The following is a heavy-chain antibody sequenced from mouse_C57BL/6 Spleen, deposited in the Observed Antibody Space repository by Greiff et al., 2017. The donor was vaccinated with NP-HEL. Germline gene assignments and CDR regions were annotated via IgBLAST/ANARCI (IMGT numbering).Heavy chain of an antibody. J-gene: IGHJ2*01. Sequence: DVKLVESEGGLVQPGSSMKLSCTASGFTFSDYYMAWVRQVPEKGLEWVANINYDGSSTYYLDSLKSRFIISRDNAKHILYLQMSSLKSEDTATYYCARGGYDDDGYYFDYWGQGTTLTVSS. CDR3: ARGGYDDDGYYFDY. CDR2: INYDGSST. D-gene: IGHD2-2*01. V-gene: IGHV5-16*01. CDR1: GFTFSDYY.